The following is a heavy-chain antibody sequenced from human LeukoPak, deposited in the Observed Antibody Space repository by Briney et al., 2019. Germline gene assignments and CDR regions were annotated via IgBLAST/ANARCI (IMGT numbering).Heavy chain of an antibody. D-gene: IGHD4-17*01. CDR3: ARGSYGDYDY. V-gene: IGHV3-66*01. Sequence: GGSLRLSCATSGFTVSTNHISWVRQAPGKGLEWVSVIYKGDSTYYADSVKGRFTISRDNSKNSLFLQMNSLRAEDTAVYYCARGSYGDYDYWGQGTLVTVSS. J-gene: IGHJ4*02. CDR1: GFTVSTNH. CDR2: IYKGDST.